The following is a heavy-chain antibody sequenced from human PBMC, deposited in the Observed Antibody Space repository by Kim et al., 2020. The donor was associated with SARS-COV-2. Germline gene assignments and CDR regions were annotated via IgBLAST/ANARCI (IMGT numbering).Heavy chain of an antibody. CDR1: GYSFTSYW. V-gene: IGHV5-10-1*01. D-gene: IGHD3-22*01. J-gene: IGHJ4*02. Sequence: GESLKISCKGSGYSFTSYWISWVRQMPGKGLEWMGRIDPSDSYTNYSPSFQGHVTISADKSISTAYLQWSSLKASDTAMYYCARQGAVAGLYYYDQRTEVTDYWGQGTLVTVSS. CDR3: ARQGAVAGLYYYDQRTEVTDY. CDR2: IDPSDSYT.